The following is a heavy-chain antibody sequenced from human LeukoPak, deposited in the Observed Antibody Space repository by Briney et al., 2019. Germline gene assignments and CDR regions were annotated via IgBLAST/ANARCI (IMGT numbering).Heavy chain of an antibody. D-gene: IGHD6-13*01. Sequence: ASVKVSCKASGYTFTSYDINWVRQATGQGLEWMGWMNPNSGNTGYAQKFQGRVTMTRNTSISTAYMELSSLRSEDTAVYYCARGKKIAAGRGVRYMDVWGKGTTVTVSS. CDR3: ARGKKIAAGRGVRYMDV. CDR2: MNPNSGNT. J-gene: IGHJ6*03. V-gene: IGHV1-8*01. CDR1: GYTFTSYD.